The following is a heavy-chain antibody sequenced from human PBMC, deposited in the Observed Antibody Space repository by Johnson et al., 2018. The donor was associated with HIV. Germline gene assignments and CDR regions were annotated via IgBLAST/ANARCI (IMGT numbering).Heavy chain of an antibody. CDR3: ARKKSCSSTSCYWDDAFDI. V-gene: IGHV3-20*04. CDR1: GFTFDDYG. Sequence: VQLVESGGGVVRPGGSLRLSCAASGFTFDDYGMSWVRQAPGKGLEWVSGINWNGGSTTYAVSVKGRFTISRDNAKNSLYLQMNSLRAEDTAVYYCARKKSCSSTSCYWDDAFDIWGQGTMVTVSS. D-gene: IGHD2-2*01. CDR2: INWNGGST. J-gene: IGHJ3*02.